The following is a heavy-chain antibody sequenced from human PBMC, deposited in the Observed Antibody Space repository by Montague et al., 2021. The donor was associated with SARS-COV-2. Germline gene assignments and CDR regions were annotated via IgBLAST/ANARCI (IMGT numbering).Heavy chain of an antibody. Sequence: SVKVSCKASGYTFTSYGISWVRQAPGQGLEWMGWISAYNGNTNYAQKLQGRVTMTTDTSTSTAYMELRSLRSDDTAVYYCARDREITFGGVIAPELVYYYGMDVWGQGTTVTVSS. CDR1: GYTFTSYG. CDR3: ARDREITFGGVIAPELVYYYGMDV. V-gene: IGHV1-18*01. D-gene: IGHD3-16*02. J-gene: IGHJ6*02. CDR2: ISAYNGNT.